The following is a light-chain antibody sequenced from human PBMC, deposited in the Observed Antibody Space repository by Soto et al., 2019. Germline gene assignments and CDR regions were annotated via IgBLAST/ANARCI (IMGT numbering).Light chain of an antibody. V-gene: IGLV1-44*01. CDR2: NDN. CDR1: SSNIGRNT. J-gene: IGLJ2*01. Sequence: QSVLTQPPSASATPGQRVAISCSGSSSNIGRNTVNWYQQRPGTAPKLLIYNDNQRPSGVPDRFSGSKSGTSVSLAISGLQSDDEADYYCAAWDDSLSAMLFGGGAKLTVL. CDR3: AAWDDSLSAML.